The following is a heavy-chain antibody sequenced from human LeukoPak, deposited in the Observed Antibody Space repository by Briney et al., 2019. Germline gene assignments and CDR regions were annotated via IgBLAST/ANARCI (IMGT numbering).Heavy chain of an antibody. Sequence: SETLSLTCTVSGASISSFYWSWIRPPPGKGLEWSGYIYYSGSTNYNPSLKSRVTITVDTSKNQFSLKLSSVTAADTAVYYCARDRNSGYDLYYYYGMDVWGQGTTVTVSS. V-gene: IGHV4-59*01. CDR3: ARDRNSGYDLYYYYGMDV. CDR2: IYYSGST. D-gene: IGHD5-12*01. CDR1: GASISSFY. J-gene: IGHJ6*02.